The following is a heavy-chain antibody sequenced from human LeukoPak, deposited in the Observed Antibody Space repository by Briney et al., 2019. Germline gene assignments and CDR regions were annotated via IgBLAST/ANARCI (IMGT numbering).Heavy chain of an antibody. J-gene: IGHJ5*02. CDR1: GFTFSSYG. D-gene: IGHD6-19*01. CDR2: ISGSGSIT. CDR3: AKDKEQSLLNWFDP. Sequence: GGSLRLSCAASGFTFSSYGMSWVRQAPGKGLEWVSAISGSGSITYYADSVKGRFTLSRDNSKNTLYLQMNSLRAEDTAVYYCAKDKEQSLLNWFDPWGQGTLVTVSS. V-gene: IGHV3-23*01.